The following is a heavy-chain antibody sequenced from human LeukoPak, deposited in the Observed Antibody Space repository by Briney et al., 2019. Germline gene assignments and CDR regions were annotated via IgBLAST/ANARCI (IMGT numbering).Heavy chain of an antibody. D-gene: IGHD4-17*01. Sequence: GSLRLSCAASGFTFRSYWMRWVRQAPGKGLEWIGYIYYSGSTNYNPSLKSRVTISVDTSKNQFSLKLSSVTAADTAVYYCARDGDYGDYALDYWGQGTLVTVSS. CDR1: GFTFRSYW. CDR3: ARDGDYGDYALDY. CDR2: IYYSGST. V-gene: IGHV4-59*01. J-gene: IGHJ4*02.